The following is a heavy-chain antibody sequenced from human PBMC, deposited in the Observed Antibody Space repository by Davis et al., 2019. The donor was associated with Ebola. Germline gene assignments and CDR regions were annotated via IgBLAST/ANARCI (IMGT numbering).Heavy chain of an antibody. CDR1: GGSISSSSNY. V-gene: IGHV4-39*07. CDR3: ARDQRGGSGNYNIYYYYGRDV. D-gene: IGHD3-10*01. Sequence: SETLSLTCTVSGGSISSSSNYWGWPRQPPGKGLEWIVSISYIGSTSYNPSLKSRVTISVDTSKTQFSLKLSSVTAADTAMYYCARDQRGGSGNYNIYYYYGRDVWGQGTTVTVSS. J-gene: IGHJ6*02. CDR2: ISYIGST.